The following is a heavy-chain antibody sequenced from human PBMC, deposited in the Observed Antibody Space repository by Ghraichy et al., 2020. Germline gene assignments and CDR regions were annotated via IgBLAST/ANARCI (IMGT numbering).Heavy chain of an antibody. D-gene: IGHD1-26*01. CDR2: IYHSGST. Sequence: LRLSCSVSGGSITRGGYFWSWIRQLPGKGLEWMGYIYHSGSTYYPASLKSRVTMSRDTSKNQFSLRLSSVSAADTAVYFCARGSSGDNTFDPWGQGTLVTVSS. CDR3: ARGSSGDNTFDP. V-gene: IGHV4-31*03. CDR1: GGSITRGGYF. J-gene: IGHJ5*02.